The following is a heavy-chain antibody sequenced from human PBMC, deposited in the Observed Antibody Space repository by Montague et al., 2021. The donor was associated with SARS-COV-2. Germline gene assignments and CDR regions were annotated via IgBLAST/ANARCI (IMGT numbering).Heavy chain of an antibody. D-gene: IGHD2-15*01. J-gene: IGHJ3*02. V-gene: IGHV4-34*01. Sequence: SETLSLTCAVYGGSFSGYYWSWIRQPPGKGLEWIGEINHSGSTNYNPSLKSRVTISVDTPKNQFSLKLSSVTAADTAVYYCARRGLGYCSGGSCPNAFDIWGQGTMDTVSS. CDR2: INHSGST. CDR1: GGSFSGYY. CDR3: ARRGLGYCSGGSCPNAFDI.